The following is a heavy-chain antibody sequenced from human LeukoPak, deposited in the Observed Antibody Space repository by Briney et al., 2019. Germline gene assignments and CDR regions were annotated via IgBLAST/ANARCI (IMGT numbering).Heavy chain of an antibody. D-gene: IGHD3-10*01. CDR2: IIPIFGTA. CDR1: GGTFSSYA. J-gene: IGHJ6*02. V-gene: IGHV1-69*13. Sequence: SVKVSCKASGGTFSSYAISWVRQAPGQGLEWMGGIIPIFGTANYAQKFQGRVTITADESTSTAYMELSSLRSEDTAVYYCARCPVRGVINYYYSGMDVWGQGTTVTVSS. CDR3: ARCPVRGVINYYYSGMDV.